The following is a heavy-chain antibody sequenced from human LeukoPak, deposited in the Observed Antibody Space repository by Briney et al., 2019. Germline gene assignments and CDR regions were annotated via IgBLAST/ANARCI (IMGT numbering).Heavy chain of an antibody. J-gene: IGHJ4*02. V-gene: IGHV4-38-2*01. CDR3: ARNAQYCSTSSCYFFDY. CDR2: IYHSEST. CDR1: GYSISSDYY. D-gene: IGHD2-2*01. Sequence: PSQTLSLTCAVSGYSISSDYYWGWIRQPPGKGLEWIGSIYHSESTYYNPSLKSRVLISVDTSKNQFSLKLSSVTAADTAVYYCARNAQYCSTSSCYFFDYWGQGTLVTDSS.